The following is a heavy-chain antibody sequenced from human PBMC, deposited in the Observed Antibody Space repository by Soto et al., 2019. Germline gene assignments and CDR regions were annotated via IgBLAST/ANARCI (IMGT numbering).Heavy chain of an antibody. CDR3: ARGSYSSSWYGRGSYYYYMDV. V-gene: IGHV1-69*02. CDR2: IIPILGIA. CDR1: GGTFSSYT. Sequence: GASVKASCKASGGTFSSYTISWVRQAPGQGLEWMGRIIPILGIANYAQKFQGRVTITADKSTSTAYMELSSLRSEDTAVYYCARGSYSSSWYGRGSYYYYMDVWGKGTTVTVSS. D-gene: IGHD6-13*01. J-gene: IGHJ6*03.